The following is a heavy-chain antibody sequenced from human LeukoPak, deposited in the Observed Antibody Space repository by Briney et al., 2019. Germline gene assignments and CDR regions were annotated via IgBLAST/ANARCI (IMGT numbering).Heavy chain of an antibody. CDR1: ELPFSGNA. J-gene: IGHJ4*02. D-gene: IGHD6-13*01. Sequence: GRPLNASWPPSELPFSGNAMHGVGQAPAKGLEWVAVIWYDGSNKYYAESVKGRFTISRDNSKNTLYLQMNSLTAEDTAVYYCARDGGTIAAAAYFDYWGQGTLVTVSS. CDR2: IWYDGSNK. V-gene: IGHV3-33*01. CDR3: ARDGGTIAAAAYFDY.